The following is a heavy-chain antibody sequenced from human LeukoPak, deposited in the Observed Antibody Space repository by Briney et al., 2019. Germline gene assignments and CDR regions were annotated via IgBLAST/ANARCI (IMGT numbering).Heavy chain of an antibody. D-gene: IGHD2-21*01. CDR1: GCTFSSYG. CDR3: AKLLYCGGDCYEEFDY. V-gene: IGHV3-30*02. CDR2: IRYDGSNK. Sequence: GGSLRLSCAASGCTFSSYGMHWVRQAPGKGLEWVAFIRYDGSNKYYADSVKGRFTISRDNSKNTLYLQMNSLRAEDKAVYYCAKLLYCGGDCYEEFDYWGQGTLVTVSS. J-gene: IGHJ4*02.